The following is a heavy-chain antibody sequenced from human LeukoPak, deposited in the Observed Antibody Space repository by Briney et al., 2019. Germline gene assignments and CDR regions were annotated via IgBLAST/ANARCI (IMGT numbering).Heavy chain of an antibody. J-gene: IGHJ6*02. D-gene: IGHD3-10*01. CDR3: AKGGRELQGYYYYGMDV. Sequence: GGSLRLSCAASGFTFASYAMTWVRQSPRKGLEWVSLIRSRSGNTHYADSVKGRFTISRDNSKNTLYLQMNSLTAEDTAVYYCAKGGRELQGYYYYGMDVWGQGTTVTVSS. CDR2: IRSRSGNT. V-gene: IGHV3-23*01. CDR1: GFTFASYA.